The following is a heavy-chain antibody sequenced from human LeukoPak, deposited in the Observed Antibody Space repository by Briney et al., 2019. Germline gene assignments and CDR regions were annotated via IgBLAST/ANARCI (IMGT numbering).Heavy chain of an antibody. V-gene: IGHV3-21*01. Sequence: GGSLRLSCAASGFTFSSYSMNWVRQAPGKGLEWVSSISSSSSYIYYAGSVKGRFTISRDNAKNSLYLQMNSLRAEDTAVYYCASSRGLVRYFDYWGQGTLVTVSS. J-gene: IGHJ4*02. CDR3: ASSRGLVRYFDY. CDR1: GFTFSSYS. D-gene: IGHD6-19*01. CDR2: ISSSSSYI.